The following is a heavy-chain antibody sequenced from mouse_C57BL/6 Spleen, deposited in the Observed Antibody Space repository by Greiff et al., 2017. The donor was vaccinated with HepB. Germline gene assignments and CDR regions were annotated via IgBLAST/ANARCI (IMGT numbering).Heavy chain of an antibody. CDR1: GFTFSDYG. D-gene: IGHD1-1*01. Sequence: EVKLVESGGGLVKPGGSLKLSCAASGFTFSDYGMHWVRQAPEKGLEWVAYISSGSSTIYYADTVKGRFTISRDNAKNTLFLQMTSLRSEDTAMYYCARETYYGSSYDWFAYWGQGTLVTVSA. CDR2: ISSGSSTI. V-gene: IGHV5-17*01. J-gene: IGHJ3*01. CDR3: ARETYYGSSYDWFAY.